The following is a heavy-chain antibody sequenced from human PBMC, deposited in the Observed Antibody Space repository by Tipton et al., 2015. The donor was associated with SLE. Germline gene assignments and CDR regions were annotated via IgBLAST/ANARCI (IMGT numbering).Heavy chain of an antibody. CDR2: IYANDNT. J-gene: IGHJ4*02. CDR3: ARISYGDYPDY. CDR1: GFTYRHYA. D-gene: IGHD4-17*01. V-gene: IGHV3-23*03. Sequence: GSLRLSYAASGFTYRHYAMSWVRQAPGKGLEWVSLIYANDNTYYGKSVKGRFTISRDYSKSTLFLQMTSLRVEDTAMYYCARISYGDYPDYWGRGTLVTVSA.